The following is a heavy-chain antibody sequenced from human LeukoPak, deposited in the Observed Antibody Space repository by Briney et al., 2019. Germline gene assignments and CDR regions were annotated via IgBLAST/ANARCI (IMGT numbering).Heavy chain of an antibody. CDR1: GGSISSYY. Sequence: PSETLSLTCTVSGGSISSYYCSWIRQPPGKGLEWIGYIYYSGSTNYNLSLKSRVTISVDTSKNQFSLKLSSVTAADTAVYYCARGSDYYDSSGYYRFDPWGQGTLVTVSS. V-gene: IGHV4-59*01. CDR3: ARGSDYYDSSGYYRFDP. CDR2: IYYSGST. D-gene: IGHD3-22*01. J-gene: IGHJ5*02.